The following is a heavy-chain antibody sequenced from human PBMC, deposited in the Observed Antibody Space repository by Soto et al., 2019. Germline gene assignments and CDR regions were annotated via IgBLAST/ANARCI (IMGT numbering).Heavy chain of an antibody. Sequence: QVQLVQSGAEVKEPGSSVKVSCKVSGGTFSSQTINWVRQVPGQGLEWMGSVIPIIGEGKYAQSFLGRVTITAARSRRTAYMDLTSLRCEDTAVYYCARPAVNDLDADSSAFDIWGQGTMVTVSS. CDR1: GGTFSSQT. CDR2: VIPIIGEG. CDR3: ARPAVNDLDADSSAFDI. V-gene: IGHV1-69*02. J-gene: IGHJ3*02. D-gene: IGHD1-1*01.